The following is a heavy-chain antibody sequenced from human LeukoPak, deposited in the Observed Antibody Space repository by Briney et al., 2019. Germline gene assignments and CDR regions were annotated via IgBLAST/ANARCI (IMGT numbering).Heavy chain of an antibody. CDR3: ARAGIVVVIAHFDY. D-gene: IGHD2-21*01. Sequence: GGSLRLSCAASGFTFSSYSMNWVRQAPGKGLEWVSYISSSSSTIYYADSVKGRFSISRDNAKNSLYLQMNSLRAEDTAVYYWARAGIVVVIAHFDYWGQGTLVTVSS. J-gene: IGHJ4*02. V-gene: IGHV3-48*01. CDR1: GFTFSSYS. CDR2: ISSSSSTI.